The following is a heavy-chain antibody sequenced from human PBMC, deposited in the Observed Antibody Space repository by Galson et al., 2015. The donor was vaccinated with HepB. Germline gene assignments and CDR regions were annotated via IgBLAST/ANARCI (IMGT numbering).Heavy chain of an antibody. Sequence: LSLTCAVYGGSFSGYYWSWIRQPPGKGLEWIGEINYSGTTHYSPSLESRVTISVDTSKNQFSLKLRSVTAAETAVYYCARDSGVVVSGVRHHRHYYMDVWGKGTTVTVSS. D-gene: IGHD2-2*01. CDR2: INYSGTT. CDR3: ARDSGVVVSGVRHHRHYYMDV. V-gene: IGHV4-34*01. J-gene: IGHJ6*03. CDR1: GGSFSGYY.